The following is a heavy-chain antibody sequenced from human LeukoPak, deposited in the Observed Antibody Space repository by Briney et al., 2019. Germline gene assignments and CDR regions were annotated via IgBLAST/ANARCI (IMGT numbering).Heavy chain of an antibody. CDR3: ARRVGATREDYFDY. J-gene: IGHJ4*02. V-gene: IGHV3-13*01. CDR1: GFTFGSYD. CDR2: IGTAGDT. Sequence: GGSLRLSCAASGFTFGSYDMHWVRQATGKGLEWVSAIGTAGDTYYPGSVKGRFTISRENAKNSSYLQMNSLRAGDTAVYYCARRVGATREDYFDYWGQGTLVTVSS. D-gene: IGHD1-26*01.